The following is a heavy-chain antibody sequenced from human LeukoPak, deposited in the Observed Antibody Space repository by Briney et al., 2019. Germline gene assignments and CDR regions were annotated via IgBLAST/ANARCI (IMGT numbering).Heavy chain of an antibody. CDR3: ARDSSGWAYFDY. CDR2: IYYSGST. CDR1: GGSISSYY. J-gene: IGHJ4*02. D-gene: IGHD6-19*01. Sequence: SETLSLTCTVSGGSISSYYWSWIRQPPGKGLEWIGYIYYSGSTNYNPSLKSRVTISVDKSKNQFSLKLSSVTAEDTAVYYCARDSSGWAYFDYWGQGTLVTVSS. V-gene: IGHV4-59*12.